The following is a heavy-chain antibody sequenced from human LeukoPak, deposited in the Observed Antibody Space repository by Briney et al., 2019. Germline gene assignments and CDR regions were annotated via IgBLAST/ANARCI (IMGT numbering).Heavy chain of an antibody. J-gene: IGHJ3*02. V-gene: IGHV3-30*18. Sequence: GGSRRLSCAAPGFTFSSYGLHWVRQAPGKGLEWVAVISYDGSDKFYADSVKGRFAVSRDNSKNTLYLQMNSLRAEDTAVYYCAKCYYGSGSYWDAFDIWGQGTMVTVSS. CDR1: GFTFSSYG. CDR2: ISYDGSDK. CDR3: AKCYYGSGSYWDAFDI. D-gene: IGHD3-10*01.